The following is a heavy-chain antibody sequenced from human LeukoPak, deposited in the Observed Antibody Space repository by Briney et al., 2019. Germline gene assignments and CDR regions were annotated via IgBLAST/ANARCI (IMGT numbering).Heavy chain of an antibody. J-gene: IGHJ5*02. CDR2: IYYSGST. V-gene: IGHV4-59*11. CDR1: GGSISSHY. Sequence: AETLSLTCTVSGGSISSHYWSSLRQPPGKGLEWIGYIYYSGSTNYNPSLKSRVTISVDTSKNQFSLKLSSVTAADTAVYYCANSTGWEKTWFDPWGQGTLVTVSS. CDR3: ANSTGWEKTWFDP. D-gene: IGHD1-14*01.